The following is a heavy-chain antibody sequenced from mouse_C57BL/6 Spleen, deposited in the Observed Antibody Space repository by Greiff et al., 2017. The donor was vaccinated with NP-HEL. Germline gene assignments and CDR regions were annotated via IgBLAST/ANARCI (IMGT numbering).Heavy chain of an antibody. CDR3: ERAPRRGYAMDY. CDR2: IDPSDSYT. J-gene: IGHJ4*01. Sequence: QVQLQQPGAELVMPGASVKLSCKASGYTFTSYWMHWVKQRPGQGLEWIGEIDPSDSYTNYNQKFKGKSTLTVDKSSSTAYMQLSSLTAEDSAVYYCERAPRRGYAMDYWGQGTSVTVSS. CDR1: GYTFTSYW. D-gene: IGHD6-1*01. V-gene: IGHV1-69*01.